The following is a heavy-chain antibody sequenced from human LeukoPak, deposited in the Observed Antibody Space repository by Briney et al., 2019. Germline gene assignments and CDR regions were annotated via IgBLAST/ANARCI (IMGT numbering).Heavy chain of an antibody. CDR3: AKAPVTTCSGAYCYPFDY. CDR1: GFTFDDYT. Sequence: GGSLRLSCAASGFTFDDYTMYWVRQAPRKGLEWVSLINWDGRSTYYADSVKGRFTISRDSSKNTLYLQMNRLRAGDAAVYYCAKAPVTTCSGAYCYPFDYWGQGTLVTVSS. V-gene: IGHV3-43*01. J-gene: IGHJ4*02. D-gene: IGHD2-21*01. CDR2: INWDGRST.